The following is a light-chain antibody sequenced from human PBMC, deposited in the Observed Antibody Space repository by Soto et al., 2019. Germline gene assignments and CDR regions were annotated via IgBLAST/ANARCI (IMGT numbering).Light chain of an antibody. Sequence: EIVLTQSPDTLSLSPGERATLSCRASQSVGTNNLAWYQQKPGQAPRLLIYGSSTRSTGSPARFSGSGAGTEFTLTINSLQSEDYAVYYCQQYDKWPPYTFDQGTKLEIK. CDR3: QQYDKWPPYT. CDR1: QSVGTNN. CDR2: GSS. V-gene: IGKV3-15*01. J-gene: IGKJ2*01.